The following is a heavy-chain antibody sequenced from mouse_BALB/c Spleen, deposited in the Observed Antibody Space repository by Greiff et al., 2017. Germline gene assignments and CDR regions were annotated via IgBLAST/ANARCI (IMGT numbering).Heavy chain of an antibody. CDR2: ISSGGSYT. Sequence: EVQLVESGGGLVKPGGSLKLSCAASGFTFSSYAMSWVRQTPEKRLEWVATISSGGSYTYYPDSVKGRFTISRDNAKNTLYLQMSSLRSEDTAMYYCARRGYGNYAWYFDVWGAGTTVTVSS. D-gene: IGHD2-10*02. CDR1: GFTFSSYA. V-gene: IGHV5-9-3*01. J-gene: IGHJ1*01. CDR3: ARRGYGNYAWYFDV.